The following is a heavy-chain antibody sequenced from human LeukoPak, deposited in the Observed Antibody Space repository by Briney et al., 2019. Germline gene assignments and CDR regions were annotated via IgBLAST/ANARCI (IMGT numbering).Heavy chain of an antibody. CDR1: GDSITDYY. D-gene: IGHD5-24*01. Sequence: PSETLSLTCTVSGDSITDYYWSWIRQPPAKGLEWIGYIYYSGSPNYNPSLKSRVTFSLDTSQNQFSLKLTSVTAADTAVYYCAYGGDAYKTGYWGQGTLVTVSS. CDR2: IYYSGSP. V-gene: IGHV4-59*01. CDR3: AYGGDAYKTGY. J-gene: IGHJ4*02.